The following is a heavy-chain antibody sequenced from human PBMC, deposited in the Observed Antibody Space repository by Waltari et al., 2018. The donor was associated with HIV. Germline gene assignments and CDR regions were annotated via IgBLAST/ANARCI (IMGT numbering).Heavy chain of an antibody. CDR2: SVPRGDR. Sequence: EVQLVESGGDLVQPGGSLRLSCAASGFTFSSHDMHWVRQATGKGLGGFTGSVPRGDRHYADSVKGRFTISREDARNSLYLQINSLTAEDTALYYCVRGGIRGLTWNWFDPWGQGTLVTVSS. V-gene: IGHV3-13*01. D-gene: IGHD3-10*01. J-gene: IGHJ5*02. CDR1: GFTFSSHD. CDR3: VRGGIRGLTWNWFDP.